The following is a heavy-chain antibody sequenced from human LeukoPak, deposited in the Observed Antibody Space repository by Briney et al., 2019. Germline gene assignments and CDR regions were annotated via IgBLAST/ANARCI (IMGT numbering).Heavy chain of an antibody. J-gene: IGHJ4*02. CDR2: IRSSGSGT. V-gene: IGHV3-48*04. Sequence: GGSLRLSCAASGFTFSGFSMNWVRQAPGKGLEWVSYIRSSGSGTDYTGSVKGRFTISRDNAKNTLYLQMNSLRAEDTAVYYCARMNYVSSGWGAPFDYWGQGTLVTVSS. D-gene: IGHD1-7*01. CDR3: ARMNYVSSGWGAPFDY. CDR1: GFTFSGFS.